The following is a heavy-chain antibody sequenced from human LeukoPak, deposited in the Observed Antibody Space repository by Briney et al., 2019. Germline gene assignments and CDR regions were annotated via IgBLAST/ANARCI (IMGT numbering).Heavy chain of an antibody. CDR2: IYTSGST. J-gene: IGHJ5*02. CDR1: GGSISSYY. CDR3: ARVKIGYYDSSGRGWFDP. D-gene: IGHD3-22*01. Sequence: TSETLSLTCTVSGGSISSYYWSWIRQPAGKGLEWIGRIYTSGSTNYNPSLKSRVTISVDTSKNQFSLKLSSVTAADTAVYYCARVKIGYYDSSGRGWFDPWGQGTLVSVSS. V-gene: IGHV4-4*07.